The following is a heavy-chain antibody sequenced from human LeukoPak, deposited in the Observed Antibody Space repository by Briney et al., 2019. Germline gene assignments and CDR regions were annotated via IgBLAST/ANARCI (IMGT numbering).Heavy chain of an antibody. J-gene: IGHJ4*02. V-gene: IGHV3-21*01. CDR2: ISSSSSYI. Sequence: GGSLRLSCAASGFTFSSHSMNWVRQAPGKGLEWVSSISSSSSYIYYADSVKGRFTISRHNAKNSLYLQMNTLRVEDMAVYYCAREVRAYGGYSQSDYWGQGTLVTVSS. CDR3: AREVRAYGGYSQSDY. CDR1: GFTFSSHS. D-gene: IGHD5-12*01.